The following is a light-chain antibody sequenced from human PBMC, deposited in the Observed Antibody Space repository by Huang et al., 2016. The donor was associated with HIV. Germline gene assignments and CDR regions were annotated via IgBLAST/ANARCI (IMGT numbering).Light chain of an antibody. V-gene: IGKV1-33*01. Sequence: DIKMTQSPSSLSASVGDSVTITCQASRDITNYLNWYQQKPGKAPKLLIFDASNLETGVPSRFSRSGSGTYYTFTISGLQPEDIATYYCQQYDNLPPRVTFGQGTRLEIK. J-gene: IGKJ5*01. CDR2: DAS. CDR1: RDITNY. CDR3: QQYDNLPPRVT.